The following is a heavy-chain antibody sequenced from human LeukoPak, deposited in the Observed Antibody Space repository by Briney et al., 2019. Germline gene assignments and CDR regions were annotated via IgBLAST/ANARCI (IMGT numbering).Heavy chain of an antibody. CDR1: GFTFSSYS. J-gene: IGHJ4*02. CDR2: INSSSSYI. D-gene: IGHD5-18*01. Sequence: GGSLRLSCAASGFTFSSYSMNWVRQAPGKGLEWVSSINSSSSYIYYADSVKGRFTISRDNAKNSLYLQMNSLRAEDTAVYYCVRGYSYGYHVSKTYYFDYWGQGTLVTVSS. CDR3: VRGYSYGYHVSKTYYFDY. V-gene: IGHV3-21*01.